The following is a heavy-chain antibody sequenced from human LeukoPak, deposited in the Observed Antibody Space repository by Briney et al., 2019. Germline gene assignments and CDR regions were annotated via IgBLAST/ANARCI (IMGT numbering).Heavy chain of an antibody. J-gene: IGHJ4*02. CDR3: ARTKWLRLGPSDY. Sequence: ASVKVSCKISGYTLTEVSMHWVRQAPGKGLEWMGGIIPIFGTANYAQKFQGRVTITADKSTSTAYMELSSLRSEDTAVYYCARTKWLRLGPSDYWGQGTLVTVSS. V-gene: IGHV1-69*06. D-gene: IGHD5-12*01. CDR2: IIPIFGTA. CDR1: GYTLTEVS.